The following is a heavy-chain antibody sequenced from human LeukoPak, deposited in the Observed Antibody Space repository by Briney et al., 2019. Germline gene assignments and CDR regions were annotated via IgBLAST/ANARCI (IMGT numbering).Heavy chain of an antibody. V-gene: IGHV3-15*01. D-gene: IGHD2-2*01. CDR1: GFTFSNAW. CDR3: TVPEDIVVVPAVIHYYMDV. Sequence: PGGSLRLSCAASGFTFSNAWMRWVRQAPGKGLEWVGRIKSKTDGGTTDYAAPVKGRFTISRDDSKNTLYLQMNSLKTEDTAVYYCTVPEDIVVVPAVIHYYMDVWGKGTTVTVSS. CDR2: IKSKTDGGTT. J-gene: IGHJ6*03.